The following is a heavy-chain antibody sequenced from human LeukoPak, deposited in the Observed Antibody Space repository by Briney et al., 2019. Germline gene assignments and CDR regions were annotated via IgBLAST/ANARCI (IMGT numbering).Heavy chain of an antibody. D-gene: IGHD6-19*01. Sequence: SETLSLTCTVSGGSISSGDYYWSWIRQPPGKGLEWIGYIYYSGSTYYNPSLKSRVTISVDTSKNQFSLKLSSVTAADRAVYYCARDRGIAVAGTGFAYWGQGTLVTVSS. CDR3: ARDRGIAVAGTGFAY. CDR1: GGSISSGDYY. CDR2: IYYSGST. V-gene: IGHV4-61*08. J-gene: IGHJ4*02.